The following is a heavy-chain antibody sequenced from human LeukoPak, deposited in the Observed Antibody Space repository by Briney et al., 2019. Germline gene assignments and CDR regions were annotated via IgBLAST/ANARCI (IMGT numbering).Heavy chain of an antibody. CDR3: ARVGGYYGDYFDY. D-gene: IGHD3-22*01. Sequence: SVKVSCKASGGTFSSYAISWVRQAPGQGLEWMGRIIPILGIANYAQKFQGRVTITADKSTSTAYMELSSLRSEDTAVYYCARVGGYYGDYFDYWGQGTLVTVPS. CDR1: GGTFSSYA. V-gene: IGHV1-69*04. J-gene: IGHJ4*02. CDR2: IIPILGIA.